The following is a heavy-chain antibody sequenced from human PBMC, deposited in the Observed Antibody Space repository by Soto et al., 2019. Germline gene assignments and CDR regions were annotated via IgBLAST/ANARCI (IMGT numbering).Heavy chain of an antibody. CDR2: IYYRGST. V-gene: IGHV4-59*01. CDR3: ARGGYGDYAWCDP. Sequence: SPGKGLEWIGYIYYRGSTNYNPSLKSRVTISVDTSKNQFSLKLSSVTAADTAVYYCARGGYGDYAWCDPWGQGTLVPVSS. J-gene: IGHJ5*02. D-gene: IGHD4-17*01.